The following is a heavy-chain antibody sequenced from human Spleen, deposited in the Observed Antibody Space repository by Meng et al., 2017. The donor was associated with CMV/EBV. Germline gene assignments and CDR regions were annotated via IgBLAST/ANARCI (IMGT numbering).Heavy chain of an antibody. D-gene: IGHD3-3*01. Sequence: LRLSCAASGFTFSSHSMNWVRQAPGKGLEWVSSISSSSSYIYYADSVRGRFTISRDNAKNSLYLQMNSLRAEDTAVYYCARASEDDYWGQGTLVTVSS. CDR1: GFTFSSHS. CDR2: ISSSSSYI. J-gene: IGHJ4*02. V-gene: IGHV3-21*01. CDR3: ARASEDDY.